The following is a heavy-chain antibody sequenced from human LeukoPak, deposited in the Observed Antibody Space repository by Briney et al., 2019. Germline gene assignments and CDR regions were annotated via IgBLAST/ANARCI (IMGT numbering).Heavy chain of an antibody. J-gene: IGHJ5*02. CDR3: ARPYYYDSRIDP. CDR2: NYYSGST. Sequence: SETLSLTCTVSGGSISSGDYYWSWIRQPPGKGLEGIGYNYYSGSTYYNPSLKNRVSISVDTSKNQFSLNLSSVTAADTAVYYCARPYYYDSRIDPWGQGTLVTVSS. D-gene: IGHD3-22*01. V-gene: IGHV4-30-4*01. CDR1: GGSISSGDYY.